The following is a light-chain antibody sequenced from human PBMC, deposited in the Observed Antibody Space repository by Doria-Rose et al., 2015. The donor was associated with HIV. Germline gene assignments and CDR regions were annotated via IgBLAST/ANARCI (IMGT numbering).Light chain of an antibody. Sequence: QSVLAQPPSMSGAPGQRVTISCSGSSSNIGAGYDVHWYQQVPGTAPKLLIYGNNNRPSGVPDRFSGSKSGTSASLAITGLQAEDEADYHCQSYDSSLSGRVVFGGGTKLTVL. CDR1: SSNIGAGYD. CDR3: QSYDSSLSGRVV. J-gene: IGLJ2*01. CDR2: GNN. V-gene: IGLV1-40*01.